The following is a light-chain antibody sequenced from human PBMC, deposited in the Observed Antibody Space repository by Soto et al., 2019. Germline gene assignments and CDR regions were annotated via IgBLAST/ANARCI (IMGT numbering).Light chain of an antibody. CDR3: QQANSLPIT. J-gene: IGKJ5*01. Sequence: DIQMTQSPSTLSASVGDRVTITCRASQSISSWLAWYQQKPGKAPKLLIYKASSLESGVPSRFSGSGSGTEFTLTISSLQPEDFATYYCQQANSLPITFGQGTRLEIK. CDR2: KAS. CDR1: QSISSW. V-gene: IGKV1-5*03.